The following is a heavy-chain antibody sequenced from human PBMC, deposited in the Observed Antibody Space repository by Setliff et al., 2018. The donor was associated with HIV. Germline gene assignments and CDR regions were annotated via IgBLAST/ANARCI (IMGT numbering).Heavy chain of an antibody. CDR3: AGIRGGDAFDI. V-gene: IGHV1-69*05. J-gene: IGHJ3*02. CDR1: GDTFSNSA. D-gene: IGHD3-10*01. CDR2: SIPLFGTV. Sequence: SVKVSCKASGDTFSNSALTWVRQAPGQGLEWMGGSIPLFGTVKYAQKFQGRLTITTDELMTTAYMDLSSLRSEDTAVYYCAGIRGGDAFDIWGQGTMVTVSS.